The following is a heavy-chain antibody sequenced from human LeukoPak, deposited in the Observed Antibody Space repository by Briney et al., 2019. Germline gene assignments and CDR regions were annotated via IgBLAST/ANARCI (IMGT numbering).Heavy chain of an antibody. CDR3: AKYGPQDSGSSHFDY. CDR1: GFTFSSYA. Sequence: PGGSLRLSCAASGFTFSSYAMSWVRQAPGKGLDWVSAIRDSGSSTHYADSVKGRFTTSRDNSKNTLFLQMNSLRAEDTAIYYCAKYGPQDSGSSHFDYWGQGALVTVSS. J-gene: IGHJ4*02. CDR2: IRDSGSST. V-gene: IGHV3-23*01. D-gene: IGHD1-26*01.